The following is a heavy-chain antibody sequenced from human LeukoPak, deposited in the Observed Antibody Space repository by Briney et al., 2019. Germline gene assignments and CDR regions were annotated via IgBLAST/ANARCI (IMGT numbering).Heavy chain of an antibody. CDR2: IYPGDSDT. CDR1: GYSFTSYW. J-gene: IGHJ4*02. Sequence: GESLKISCKGSGYSFTSYWIGWVRQMPGKGLEWMGIIYPGDSDTRYSPSFQGQVTISADKSISTAYLQWSSLKASDTAMYYCARGGTMVRGVISPLGYWGQGTLDTVSS. V-gene: IGHV5-51*01. D-gene: IGHD3-10*01. CDR3: ARGGTMVRGVISPLGY.